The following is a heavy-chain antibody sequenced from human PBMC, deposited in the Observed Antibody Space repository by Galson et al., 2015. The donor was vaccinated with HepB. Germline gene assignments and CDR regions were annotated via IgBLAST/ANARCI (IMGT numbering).Heavy chain of an antibody. CDR2: INSDGSST. D-gene: IGHD3-10*01. CDR3: ARDWSMVRGVIEYFDY. J-gene: IGHJ4*02. CDR1: GFTFSSYW. Sequence: SLRPSCAASGFTFSSYWMHWVRQAPGKGLVWVSRINSDGSSTSYADSVKGRFTISRDNAKNTLYLQMSSLRAEDTAVYYCARDWSMVRGVIEYFDYWGQGTLVTVSS. V-gene: IGHV3-74*01.